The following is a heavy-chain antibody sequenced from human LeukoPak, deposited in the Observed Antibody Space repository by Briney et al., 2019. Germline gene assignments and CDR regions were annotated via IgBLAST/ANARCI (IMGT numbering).Heavy chain of an antibody. CDR1: GFTFSSYA. D-gene: IGHD6-13*01. CDR2: ISYDGSNK. Sequence: GGSLRLSCAASGFTFSSYAMHWVRQAPGKGLEWVAVISYDGSNKYYVDSVKGRFTISRDNSKNTLYLQMNSLRAEDTAVYYCARQVAAAGTSDWGQGILVTVSS. V-gene: IGHV3-30-3*01. CDR3: ARQVAAAGTSD. J-gene: IGHJ4*02.